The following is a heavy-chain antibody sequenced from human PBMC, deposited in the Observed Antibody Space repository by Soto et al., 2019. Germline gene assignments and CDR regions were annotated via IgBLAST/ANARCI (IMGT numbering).Heavy chain of an antibody. CDR1: GYTFTSYD. D-gene: IGHD3-9*01. Sequence: ASVKVSCKASGYTFTSYDINWVRQATGQGLEWMGWMNPNSGNTGYAQKFQGRVTMTRNTSISTAYMELSSLRSEDTAVYYCARCGDYDILTGYYSPYYYYGMDVWGQGTTVTVSS. J-gene: IGHJ6*02. CDR2: MNPNSGNT. V-gene: IGHV1-8*01. CDR3: ARCGDYDILTGYYSPYYYYGMDV.